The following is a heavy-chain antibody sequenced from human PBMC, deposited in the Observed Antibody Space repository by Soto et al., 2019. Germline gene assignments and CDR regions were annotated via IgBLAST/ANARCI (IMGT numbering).Heavy chain of an antibody. Sequence: QVELVESGGGVVQPGRSLRLSCAASGFTFSSYGMHWVRQAPGKGLEWVAVISYDGNLAYYADSVKGRFTISRDNSKNALYLQMNSLRTGDPAIYYCAEEGPITNWYFDCWGQGTLVTVSS. D-gene: IGHD1-1*01. CDR2: ISYDGNLA. CDR3: AEEGPITNWYFDC. J-gene: IGHJ4*02. CDR1: GFTFSSYG. V-gene: IGHV3-30*18.